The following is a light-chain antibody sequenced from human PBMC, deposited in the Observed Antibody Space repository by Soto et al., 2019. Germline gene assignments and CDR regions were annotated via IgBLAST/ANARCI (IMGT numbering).Light chain of an antibody. CDR2: RNN. V-gene: IGLV1-47*01. CDR3: AAWDDSLSGWV. CDR1: SSTVGSNY. Sequence: QAVVTQPPSASGTPGQRVTISCSGSSSTVGSNYVYWYQQLPGMAPRLLIYRNNQRPSGVPDRFSGSKSGTSASLAISGLRSKDEADYYCAAWDDSLSGWVFGGGTKLTVL. J-gene: IGLJ3*02.